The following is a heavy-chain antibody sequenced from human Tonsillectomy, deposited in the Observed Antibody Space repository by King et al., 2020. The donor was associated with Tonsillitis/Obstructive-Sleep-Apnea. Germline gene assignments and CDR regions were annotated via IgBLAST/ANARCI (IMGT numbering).Heavy chain of an antibody. D-gene: IGHD4-17*01. J-gene: IGHJ4*02. Sequence: QLVQSGAEVKKPGESLRISCNGSGYSFTSYWISWVRQMPGKGLEWMGRIDPSDSYTNYSPSFQGHVTISADKSISTAYLQWSSLKASDTAMYYCARHPTVPAASDYGDYVGFDYWGQGTLVTVSS. CDR2: IDPSDSYT. CDR1: GYSFTSYW. CDR3: ARHPTVPAASDYGDYVGFDY. V-gene: IGHV5-10-1*01.